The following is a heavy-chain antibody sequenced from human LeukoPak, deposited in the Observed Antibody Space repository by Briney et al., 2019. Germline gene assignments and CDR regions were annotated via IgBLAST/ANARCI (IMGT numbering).Heavy chain of an antibody. CDR2: ISTYSGNT. V-gene: IGHV1-18*01. Sequence: ASVKVSCKASGYTFTTYGISWVRQAPGQGLEWMGWISTYSGNTNYAQKLQGRVTMTTDTSTSTAYMELRSLRSDDTAVYYCASAKTSSGYYVYWGQGTLVTVSS. CDR3: ASAKTSSGYYVY. D-gene: IGHD6-19*01. J-gene: IGHJ4*02. CDR1: GYTFTTYG.